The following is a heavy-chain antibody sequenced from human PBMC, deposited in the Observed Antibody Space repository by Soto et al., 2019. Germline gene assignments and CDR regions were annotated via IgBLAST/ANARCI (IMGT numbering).Heavy chain of an antibody. CDR2: FDPEDGET. CDR1: GYTLTELS. D-gene: IGHD3-3*01. V-gene: IGHV1-24*01. J-gene: IGHJ6*02. CDR3: ATRWSVYPPGYDYYGMDV. Sequence: ASVKVSCKVSGYTLTELSMHWVRQAPGKGLEWMGGFDPEDGETIYAQKYQGRVTMTENTSTDTAYMKLSSLRSEDTAVYFCATRWSVYPPGYDYYGMDVWGQGTTVTVSS.